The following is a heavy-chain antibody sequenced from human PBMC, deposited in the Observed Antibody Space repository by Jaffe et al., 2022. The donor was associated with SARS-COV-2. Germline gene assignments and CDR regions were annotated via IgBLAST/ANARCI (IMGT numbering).Heavy chain of an antibody. CDR3: ARNPKPPSGWYYYGMDV. CDR1: GYTFTSYA. V-gene: IGHV1-3*01. Sequence: QVQLVQSGAEVKKPGASVKVSCKASGYTFTSYAMHWVRQAPGQRLEWMGWINAGNGNTKYSQKFQGRVTITRDTSASTAYMELSSLRSEDTAVYYCARNPKPPSGWYYYGMDVWGQGTTVTVSS. J-gene: IGHJ6*02. CDR2: INAGNGNT. D-gene: IGHD6-19*01.